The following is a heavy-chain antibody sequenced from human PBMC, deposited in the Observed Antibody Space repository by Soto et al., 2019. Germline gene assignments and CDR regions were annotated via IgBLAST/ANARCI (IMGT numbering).Heavy chain of an antibody. Sequence: EVQLLESGGDLVQPGGSLRLSCAASGFTFSTCALSWVRQAPGKGLDWVSTFNTNGDTAYYSASVKGRFTISRDNSKDTLFLQMNSLRAEDTALYFGVLTARVTGSYWCQGTLVTVSS. J-gene: IGHJ4*02. CDR3: VLTARVTGSY. CDR2: FNTNGDTA. D-gene: IGHD1-26*01. V-gene: IGHV3-23*01. CDR1: GFTFSTCA.